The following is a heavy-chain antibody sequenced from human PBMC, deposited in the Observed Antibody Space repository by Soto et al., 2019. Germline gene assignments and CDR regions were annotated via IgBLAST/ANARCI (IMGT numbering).Heavy chain of an antibody. CDR2: IWYDGSNK. CDR1: GFTFSSYD. V-gene: IGHV3-33*01. Sequence: GGSLRLSCAASGFTFSSYDMHWVRQAPGKGLEWVAVIWYDGSNKYYADSVKGRFTISRDNSKNTLDLQMNSLRVEDTAVYYCARGEDIVVVVAATPWYYGMDVWGQGTTVTVSS. J-gene: IGHJ6*02. D-gene: IGHD2-15*01. CDR3: ARGEDIVVVVAATPWYYGMDV.